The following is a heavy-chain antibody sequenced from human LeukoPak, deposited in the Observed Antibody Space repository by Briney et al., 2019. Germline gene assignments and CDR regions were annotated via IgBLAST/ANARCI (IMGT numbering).Heavy chain of an antibody. Sequence: TSETLSLTCAVSGYSISSGYYWGWIRQPPGKGLEWLGSIYHSGSTYYNPSLKSRVTISVDTSKSQFSLKLSSVTAADTAVYYCARSGRIAVAGTFKHWGQGTLVTVSS. CDR3: ARSGRIAVAGTFKH. D-gene: IGHD6-19*01. CDR1: GYSISSGYY. CDR2: IYHSGST. V-gene: IGHV4-38-2*01. J-gene: IGHJ1*01.